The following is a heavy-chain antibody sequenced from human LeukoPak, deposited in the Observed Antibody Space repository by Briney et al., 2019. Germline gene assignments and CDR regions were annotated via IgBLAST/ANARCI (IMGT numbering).Heavy chain of an antibody. CDR1: GFTFSSYA. D-gene: IGHD6-19*01. CDR3: AKIGGSGWMEFDY. J-gene: IGHJ4*02. V-gene: IGHV3-23*01. Sequence: GGSPRLSCAASGFTFSSYAMSWVRQAPGKGLEWVSAISGSGGSTYYADSVKGRFTISRDNSKNTLYLQMNSLRAEDTAVYYCAKIGGSGWMEFDYWGQGTLVTVSS. CDR2: ISGSGGST.